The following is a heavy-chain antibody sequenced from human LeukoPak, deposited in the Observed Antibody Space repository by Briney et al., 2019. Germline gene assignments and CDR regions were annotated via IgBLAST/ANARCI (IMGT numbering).Heavy chain of an antibody. V-gene: IGHV4-59*01. J-gene: IGHJ3*02. Sequence: PSETLSLTCTVSGGSISSYYWSWIRQPPGKGLEWIGYIYYSGSTNYNPSLKSRVTISVDTSKNQFSLKLSSVTAADTAVYYCARDHPLGAFDIWGQGTMVTVSS. CDR3: ARDHPLGAFDI. CDR2: IYYSGST. CDR1: GGSISSYY. D-gene: IGHD3-16*01.